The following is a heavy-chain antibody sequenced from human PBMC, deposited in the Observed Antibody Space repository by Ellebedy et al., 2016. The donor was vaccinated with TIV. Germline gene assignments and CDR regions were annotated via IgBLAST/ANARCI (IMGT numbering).Heavy chain of an antibody. CDR2: ISGSGGST. D-gene: IGHD6-19*01. J-gene: IGHJ4*02. Sequence: GESLKISCAASGFTFSSYAMSWVRQAPGKGLEWVSAISGSGGSTYYADSVKGRFTISRDNSKNTLYLQMNSLRAEDTAVYYCARDRSSSGWYKGYFDYWGQGTLVTVSS. V-gene: IGHV3-23*01. CDR3: ARDRSSSGWYKGYFDY. CDR1: GFTFSSYA.